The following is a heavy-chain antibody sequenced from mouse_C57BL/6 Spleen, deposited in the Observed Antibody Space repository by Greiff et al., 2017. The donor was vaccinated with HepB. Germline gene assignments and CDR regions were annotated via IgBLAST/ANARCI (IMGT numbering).Heavy chain of an antibody. CDR3: ARSWEYFDY. J-gene: IGHJ2*01. Sequence: QVQLQQPGAELVKPGASVKMSCKASGYTFTSYWITWVKQRPGQGLAWIGDIYPGSGSTNYNEKFKSKATLTVYTSSSTAYMQLSSLTSEDSAVYYCARSWEYFDYWGQGTTLTVSS. CDR2: IYPGSGST. CDR1: GYTFTSYW. D-gene: IGHD4-1*01. V-gene: IGHV1-55*01.